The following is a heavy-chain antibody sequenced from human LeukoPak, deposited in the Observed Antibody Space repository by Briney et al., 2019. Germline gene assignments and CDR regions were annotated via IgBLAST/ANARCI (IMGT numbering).Heavy chain of an antibody. Sequence: PSQTLSLTCTVSGGSITIGAYYWSWIRQLPGKGLEWIVYIYYTGRTEYNPSLESRVTISLDTSKNQFSLRLSSLPAADTAVYYCARSSGGQPDPWGQGTLVTVSS. D-gene: IGHD2-15*01. CDR2: IYYTGRT. J-gene: IGHJ5*02. V-gene: IGHV4-31*03. CDR3: ARSSGGQPDP. CDR1: GGSITIGAYY.